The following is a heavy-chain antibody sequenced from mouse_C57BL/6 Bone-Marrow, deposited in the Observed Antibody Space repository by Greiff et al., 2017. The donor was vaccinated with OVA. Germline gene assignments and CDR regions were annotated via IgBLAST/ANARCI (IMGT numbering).Heavy chain of an antibody. J-gene: IGHJ1*03. CDR2: ILPGSGST. Sequence: VQLQQSGAELMKPGASVKLSCKASGYTFTGYWIEWVKQRSGHGLEWIGEILPGSGSTNYNEKFKGKATLTADTSSNTAYMQLSSLTTEDSAIYYCANSCGSSPWRWYFDVWSTGTTVTVSS. CDR1: GYTFTGYW. V-gene: IGHV1-9*01. D-gene: IGHD1-1*01. CDR3: ANSCGSSPWRWYFDV.